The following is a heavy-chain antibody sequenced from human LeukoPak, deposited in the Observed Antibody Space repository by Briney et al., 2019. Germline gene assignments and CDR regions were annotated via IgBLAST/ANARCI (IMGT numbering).Heavy chain of an antibody. CDR3: ARHKTGSGGWHLFDY. Sequence: LETLSLTCTVSGGSISSYYWSWIRQPPGKGLEWIGYIYYTGSTNYNPSLKSRVTISVDTSKNQFSLKLSSVTAADTAVYYCARHKTGSGGWHLFDYWGQGTLVTVSS. CDR2: IYYTGST. V-gene: IGHV4-59*08. D-gene: IGHD6-19*01. J-gene: IGHJ4*02. CDR1: GGSISSYY.